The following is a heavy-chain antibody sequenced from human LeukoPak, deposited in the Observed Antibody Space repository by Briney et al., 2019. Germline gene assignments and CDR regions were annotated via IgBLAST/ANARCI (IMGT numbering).Heavy chain of an antibody. CDR3: ARSGAGRWFGELLHYFDY. CDR1: GGSISSGSYY. D-gene: IGHD3-10*01. J-gene: IGHJ4*02. CDR2: IYTSGST. Sequence: SQTLSLTCTVSGGSISSGSYYWSWIRQLAGKVLEWIGRIYTSGSTNYNPSLKSRVTISVDTSKNQFSLKLSSVTAADTAVYYCARSGAGRWFGELLHYFDYWGQGTLVTVSS. V-gene: IGHV4-61*02.